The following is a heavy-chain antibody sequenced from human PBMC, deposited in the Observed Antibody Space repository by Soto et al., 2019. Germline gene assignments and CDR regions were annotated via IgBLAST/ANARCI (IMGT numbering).Heavy chain of an antibody. D-gene: IGHD3-16*01. V-gene: IGHV1-69*13. CDR2: IIPIFGTA. CDR3: ARERGVYYYYYGMDV. CDR1: GGTFSSYA. Sequence: ASVKVSCKASGGTFSSYAISWVRQAPGQGLEWMGGIIPIFGTANYAQKFQGRVTITADESTSTAYMELSSLRSEDTAVYYCARERGVYYYYYGMDVWGQGTTVTVSS. J-gene: IGHJ6*02.